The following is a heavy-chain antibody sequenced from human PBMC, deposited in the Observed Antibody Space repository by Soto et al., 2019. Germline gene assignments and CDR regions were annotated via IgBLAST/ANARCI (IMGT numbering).Heavy chain of an antibody. Sequence: PSETLSLTCTVSGGSLTSGGYYWIWIRQHPGKGLEGIGYIDYSGRTNCSPSLKTRVTISVDTSKNQFSLKLTSVTAADTGVYYCARGRRYTSSWYWFDRWGQGTLVTVSS. V-gene: IGHV4-31*03. CDR2: IDYSGRT. CDR3: ARGRRYTSSWYWFDR. D-gene: IGHD6-13*01. CDR1: GGSLTSGGYY. J-gene: IGHJ5*02.